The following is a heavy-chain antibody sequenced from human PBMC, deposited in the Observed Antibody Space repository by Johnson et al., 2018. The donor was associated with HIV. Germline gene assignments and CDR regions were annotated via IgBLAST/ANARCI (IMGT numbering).Heavy chain of an antibody. Sequence: ASGFTFSSYAMSWVRQAPGKGLEWVSAISGSGGSTYYADSVKGRFTISRDNSKNTLYLQMNSLRAEDTAVYYCARDGVAGTSGDIWGQGTMVTVSS. J-gene: IGHJ3*02. D-gene: IGHD6-19*01. CDR1: GFTFSSYA. V-gene: IGHV3-23*01. CDR2: ISGSGGST. CDR3: ARDGVAGTSGDI.